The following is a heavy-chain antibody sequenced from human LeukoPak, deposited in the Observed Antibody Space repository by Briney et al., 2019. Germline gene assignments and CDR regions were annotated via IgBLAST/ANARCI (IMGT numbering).Heavy chain of an antibody. CDR2: IYSGGST. J-gene: IGHJ4*02. CDR3: AKGYYSGSGKYYFDF. CDR1: GLTVSSNY. D-gene: IGHD3-10*01. V-gene: IGHV3-53*01. Sequence: GGSLRLSCAASGLTVSSNYMSWVRQAPGKGLEWVSVIYSGGSTYYADSVKGRFTISRDNSKNTLYLQMNSLRAEDTAVYYCAKGYYSGSGKYYFDFWGQGTLVTVSS.